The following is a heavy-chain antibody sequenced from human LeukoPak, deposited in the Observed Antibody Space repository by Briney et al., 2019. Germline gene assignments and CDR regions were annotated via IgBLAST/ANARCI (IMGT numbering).Heavy chain of an antibody. CDR1: GGSISSYY. Sequence: SETLSLTCTVSGGSISSYYWSWIRQPPGKGLEWIGEINHSGSTNYNPSLKSRVTISVDTSKNQFSLKLSSVTAADTAVYYCARARITIFGVVIPYYFDYWGQGTLVTVSS. D-gene: IGHD3-3*01. V-gene: IGHV4-34*01. CDR3: ARARITIFGVVIPYYFDY. CDR2: INHSGST. J-gene: IGHJ4*02.